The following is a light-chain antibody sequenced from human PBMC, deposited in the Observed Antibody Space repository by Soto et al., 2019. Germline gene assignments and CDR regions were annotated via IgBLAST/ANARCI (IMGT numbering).Light chain of an antibody. CDR2: WAS. V-gene: IGKV4-1*01. Sequence: DIVMTQSPDSLAVSLGERATINCKSSQSLLYNSNNKNYLAWYQQKPGQPPKLLIYWASTRESGVPDRCSGSGSGTDFTLPISSLQAEDVAVYYCQQYYTTLWTSGQGTKVEIK. CDR1: QSLLYNSNNKNY. CDR3: QQYYTTLWT. J-gene: IGKJ1*01.